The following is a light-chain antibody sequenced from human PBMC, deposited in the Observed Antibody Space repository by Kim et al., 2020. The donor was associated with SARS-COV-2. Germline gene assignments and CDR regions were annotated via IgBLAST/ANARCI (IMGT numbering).Light chain of an antibody. V-gene: IGKV3-11*01. Sequence: LSPGERAPRSCRASQSVSSYVAWYQQKPGKAPGLLIYDASTRAAGIPARFSGSGSGTDCTLTIGSLEPEDFAVYYCQQRGNWPLTFGGGTKVDIK. CDR2: DAS. CDR1: QSVSSY. CDR3: QQRGNWPLT. J-gene: IGKJ4*01.